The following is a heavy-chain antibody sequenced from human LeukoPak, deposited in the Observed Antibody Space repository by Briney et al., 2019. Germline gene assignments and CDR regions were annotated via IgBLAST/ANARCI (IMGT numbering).Heavy chain of an antibody. D-gene: IGHD6-13*01. V-gene: IGHV3-30*18. CDR2: ISYDGSNK. J-gene: IGHJ4*02. CDR3: AKTPRGIAAAGTVFDY. CDR1: GFTFSSYG. Sequence: GGSLRLSCAASGFTFSSYGMHWVRQAPGKGLEWGAVISYDGSNKYYADSVKGRFTISRDNSKNTLYLQMNSLRAEDTAVYYCAKTPRGIAAAGTVFDYWGQGTLVTVSS.